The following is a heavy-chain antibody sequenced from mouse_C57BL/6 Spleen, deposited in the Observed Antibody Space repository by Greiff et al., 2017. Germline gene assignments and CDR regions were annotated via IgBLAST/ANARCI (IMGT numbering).Heavy chain of an antibody. CDR3: TRDGTVLYFDY. D-gene: IGHD2-3*01. J-gene: IGHJ2*01. V-gene: IGHV5-9-1*02. Sequence: EVKLVESGEGLVKPGGSLKLSCAASGFTFSSYAMSWVRQTPEKRLEWVAYISSGGDYIYYADTVKGRFTISRDNARNTLYLQMSSLKSEDTAMYYCTRDGTVLYFDYWGQGTTLTVSS. CDR2: ISSGGDYI. CDR1: GFTFSSYA.